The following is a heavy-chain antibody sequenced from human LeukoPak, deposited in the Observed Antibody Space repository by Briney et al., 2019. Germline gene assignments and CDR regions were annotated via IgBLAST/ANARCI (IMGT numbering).Heavy chain of an antibody. CDR2: INHSGST. CDR3: AIQLWSQDWFDP. D-gene: IGHD5-18*01. Sequence: SETLSLTCAVYGGSFSGYYWSWIRQPPGEGLEWIGEINHSGSTNYNPSLKSRVTISVDTSKNQFSLKLSSVTAADTAVYYCAIQLWSQDWFDPWGQGTLVTVSS. V-gene: IGHV4-34*01. CDR1: GGSFSGYY. J-gene: IGHJ5*02.